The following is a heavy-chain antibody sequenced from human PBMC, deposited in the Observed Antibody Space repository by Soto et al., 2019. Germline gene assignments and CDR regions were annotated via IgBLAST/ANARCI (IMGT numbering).Heavy chain of an antibody. Sequence: EVQVLESGGGLVQPGGSLRLSCAASGFTLRSYAMIWVRQAPGKGLEWVSGNSGSGGSTYSADSVKGRFTISRDNAKNTMYLQMNSLRAEATAVYYCAKGADVWFGELLASDYGMDVWGEGATVTVSS. V-gene: IGHV3-23*01. CDR2: NSGSGGST. D-gene: IGHD3-10*01. CDR1: GFTLRSYA. CDR3: AKGADVWFGELLASDYGMDV. J-gene: IGHJ6*04.